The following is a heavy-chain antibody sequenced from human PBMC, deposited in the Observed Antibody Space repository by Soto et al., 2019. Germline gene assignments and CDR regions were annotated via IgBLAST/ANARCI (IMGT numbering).Heavy chain of an antibody. CDR3: AKGSHCSSTSCYDVDYYYYGMDV. CDR2: ISGSGGST. CDR1: GFTFSSYA. D-gene: IGHD2-2*01. V-gene: IGHV3-23*01. J-gene: IGHJ6*02. Sequence: GGSLRLSCAASGFTFSSYAMSWVRQAPGKGLEWVSAISGSGGSTYYADSVKGRFTISRDSSKNTLYLQMNSLRAEDTAVYYCAKGSHCSSTSCYDVDYYYYGMDVWGQGTTVTVSS.